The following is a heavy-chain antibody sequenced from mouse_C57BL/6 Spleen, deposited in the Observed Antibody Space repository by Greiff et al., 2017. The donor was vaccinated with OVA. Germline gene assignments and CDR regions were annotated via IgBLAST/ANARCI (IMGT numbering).Heavy chain of an antibody. D-gene: IGHD1-1*01. Sequence: VQLQQPGAELVKPGASVKMSCKASGYTFTSYWITWVKQRPGQGLEWIGDIYPGSGSTNYNEKFKSKATLTVDTSSSTAYMQLSSLTSEDSAVYYCARYGYGSSYEDYAMDYWGQGTSVTVSS. CDR3: ARYGYGSSYEDYAMDY. CDR1: GYTFTSYW. V-gene: IGHV1-55*01. CDR2: IYPGSGST. J-gene: IGHJ4*01.